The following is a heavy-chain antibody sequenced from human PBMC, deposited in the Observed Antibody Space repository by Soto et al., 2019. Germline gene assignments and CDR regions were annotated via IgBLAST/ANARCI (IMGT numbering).Heavy chain of an antibody. Sequence: QLVQSGAEVKKPGASVKVSCKASGYTSTSYSINWVRQAPGQGLEWMGWINPHNGNTNYAQNLQGRVTMTTDTSTSTVYMELRTLRSDDTAVYYCARSDFWSGSFWGQGTLVTVSS. CDR3: ARSDFWSGSF. CDR2: INPHNGNT. CDR1: GYTSTSYS. V-gene: IGHV1-18*04. D-gene: IGHD3-3*01. J-gene: IGHJ4*02.